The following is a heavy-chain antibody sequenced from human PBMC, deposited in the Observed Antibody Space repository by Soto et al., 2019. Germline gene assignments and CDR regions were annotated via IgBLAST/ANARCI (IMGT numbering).Heavy chain of an antibody. CDR1: GGTFSSYA. V-gene: IGHV1-69*06. J-gene: IGHJ4*02. CDR3: AREKGPYYDSSGKPLL. D-gene: IGHD3-22*01. Sequence: QVQLVQSGAEVKKPGSSVKVSCKASGGTFSSYAISWVRQAPGQGLEWMGGTIPIFGTANYAQKFQGRVTITADKSTSTAYMELSSLRSEDTAVYYCAREKGPYYDSSGKPLLWGQGTLGTVSS. CDR2: TIPIFGTA.